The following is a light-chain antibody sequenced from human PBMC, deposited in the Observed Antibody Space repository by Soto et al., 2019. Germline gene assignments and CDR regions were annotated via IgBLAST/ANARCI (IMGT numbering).Light chain of an antibody. CDR1: QSISSY. CDR2: AAS. V-gene: IGKV1-39*01. J-gene: IGKJ5*01. Sequence: DIQMTQSPSSLSASVGDRVTITCRASQSISSYLNWYQQKPGKAPKLLIYAASSLQSGVPSRFSGGGSGTEFTLTISSLQSEDFAVYYCQQYNSWPPITFGQGTRLEI. CDR3: QQYNSWPPIT.